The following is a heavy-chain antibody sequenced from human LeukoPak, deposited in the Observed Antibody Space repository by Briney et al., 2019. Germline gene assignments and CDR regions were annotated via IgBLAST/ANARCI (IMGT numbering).Heavy chain of an antibody. D-gene: IGHD3-10*01. V-gene: IGHV1-8*01. CDR3: ARGPPSYGSGSYYLDY. CDR2: MNPNSGNT. CDR1: GYTFTSYD. J-gene: IGHJ4*02. Sequence: ASVKVSCKASGYTFTSYDINWVRQATGQGLEWMGWMNPNSGNTGFAQKFQGRVTMTRSTSISTAYMELSSLRSEDTAVYYCARGPPSYGSGSYYLDYWGQGTLVTVSS.